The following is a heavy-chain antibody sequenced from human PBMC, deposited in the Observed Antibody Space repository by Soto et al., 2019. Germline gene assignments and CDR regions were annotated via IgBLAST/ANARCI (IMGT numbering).Heavy chain of an antibody. J-gene: IGHJ3*02. V-gene: IGHV5-51*01. D-gene: IGHD2-2*01. CDR2: IYPGDSES. CDR3: ARHKYSSRKVDDAFDI. CDR1: GYTFTSHW. Sequence: GESLKISCKGSGYTFTSHWIAWVRQTPGKGLEWMGIIYPGDSESRYSTSFQGQVTISADKSISTAYLQWNSLKASDTAMYYCARHKYSSRKVDDAFDIWGQGTKVTVSS.